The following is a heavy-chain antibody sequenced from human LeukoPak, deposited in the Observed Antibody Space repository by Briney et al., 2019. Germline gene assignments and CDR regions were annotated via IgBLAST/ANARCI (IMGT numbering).Heavy chain of an antibody. J-gene: IGHJ5*02. V-gene: IGHV4-39*02. CDR1: GGSIISNLYY. CDR2: IYYSGTT. D-gene: IGHD3-10*01. CDR3: ARERITMVRGDNWFDP. Sequence: SETLSLTCTVSGGSIISNLYYWGWIRQPPGKGLEWIGAIYYSGTTYYNPSLKSPVTISVDTSKNQFSLKLSSVTAADTAVYYCARERITMVRGDNWFDPWGQGTLVTVSS.